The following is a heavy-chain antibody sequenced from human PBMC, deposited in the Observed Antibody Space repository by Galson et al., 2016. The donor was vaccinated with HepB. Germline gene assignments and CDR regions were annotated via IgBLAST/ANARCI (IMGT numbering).Heavy chain of an antibody. D-gene: IGHD6-19*01. CDR1: GGSVTSGSYY. CDR3: ARFGGWSLRFDY. CDR2: IYYSRTT. J-gene: IGHJ4*02. Sequence: SETLSLTCTVSGGSVTSGSYYWSWIRQPPGKGLEWIGYIYYSRTTNYNPSLKSRVTISVDTSKNQFSLRLSSVTAADTAIDYCARFGGWSLRFDYWGQGTLVTVSS. V-gene: IGHV4-61*01.